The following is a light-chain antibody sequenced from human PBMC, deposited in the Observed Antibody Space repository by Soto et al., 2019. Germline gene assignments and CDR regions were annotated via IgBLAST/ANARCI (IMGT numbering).Light chain of an antibody. V-gene: IGKV2-28*01. CDR2: LGS. J-gene: IGKJ5*01. CDR3: MQALQTPIT. CDR1: QSLVHFNGYNY. Sequence: DIVMTQSPLSLSVTPGDPAVISCRASQSLVHFNGYNYLDWYLQKPGQSPQLLIYLGSYRASGVPDRFSGSGSGTDFTLKISRVEAEDVGVYYCMQALQTPITFGQGTRLEIK.